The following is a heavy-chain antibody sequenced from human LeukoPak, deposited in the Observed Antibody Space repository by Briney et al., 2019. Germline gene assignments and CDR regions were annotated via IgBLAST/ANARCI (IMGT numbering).Heavy chain of an antibody. CDR2: INHSGST. CDR3: ARDGDGHLDH. Sequence: PSETLSLTCAVYGGSFSGYYWSWIRQPPGKGLEWIGEINHSGSTNYNPSLKSRVTISVDTSKNQFSLKLSSVTAADTAVYYCARDGDGHLDHWGQGTLVTVSS. V-gene: IGHV4-34*01. CDR1: GGSFSGYY. D-gene: IGHD5-24*01. J-gene: IGHJ4*02.